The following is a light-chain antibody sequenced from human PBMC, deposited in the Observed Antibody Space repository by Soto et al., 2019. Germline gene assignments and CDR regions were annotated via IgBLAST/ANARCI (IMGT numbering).Light chain of an antibody. J-gene: IGKJ1*01. V-gene: IGKV1-5*03. CDR1: QTISGL. Sequence: DIQMTQSPSTLSGSVGDRVTITCRASQTISGLWAWFQQKPGKAPKLLISKASSLEIGVTSRFSGSGSGTECTLTISSLQPDDFATYYCQQYNPYSPWTFGQGTKVDIK. CDR3: QQYNPYSPWT. CDR2: KAS.